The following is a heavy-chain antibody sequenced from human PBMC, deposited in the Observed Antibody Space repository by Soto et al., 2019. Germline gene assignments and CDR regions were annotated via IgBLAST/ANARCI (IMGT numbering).Heavy chain of an antibody. V-gene: IGHV3-53*01. J-gene: IGHJ6*02. CDR2: IYSGGST. CDR1: GFTVISNY. Sequence: PGWSLRLSCAASGFTVISNYMSWVRQAPGKGLEWVSVIYSGGSTYYADSVKGRFTISRDNSKNTLYLQMNSLRAEDTAVYYCARDRIHYGSGNYYYYGMDVWGQGTTVTVSS. D-gene: IGHD3-10*01. CDR3: ARDRIHYGSGNYYYYGMDV.